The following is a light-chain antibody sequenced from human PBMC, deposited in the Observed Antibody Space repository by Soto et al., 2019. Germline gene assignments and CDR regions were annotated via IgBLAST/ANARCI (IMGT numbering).Light chain of an antibody. CDR1: QSVRRD. V-gene: IGKV3-15*01. CDR3: QQSYSTPIT. Sequence: EIVMTQSPVTLSVSPGERSTLSCRSSQSVRRDLAWYQQKPGQPPRLLMYGASSRATGIPVRFSGSGSGTDFTLTISSLQPEDFATYYCQQSYSTPITFGQGTRLEIK. J-gene: IGKJ5*01. CDR2: GAS.